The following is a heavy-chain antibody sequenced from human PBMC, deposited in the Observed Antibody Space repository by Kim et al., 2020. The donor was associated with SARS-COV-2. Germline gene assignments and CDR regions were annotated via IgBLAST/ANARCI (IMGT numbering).Heavy chain of an antibody. CDR1: GGSISSGGYY. D-gene: IGHD3-10*01. CDR3: ARDRGGLWFGELVLEY. CDR2: IYYSGST. V-gene: IGHV4-31*03. Sequence: SETLSLTCTVSGGSISSGGYYWSWIRQHPGKGLEWIGYIYYSGSTYYNPSLKSRVTISVDTSKNQFSLKLSSVTAADTAVYYCARDRGGLWFGELVLEYWGQGTLVTVSS. J-gene: IGHJ4*02.